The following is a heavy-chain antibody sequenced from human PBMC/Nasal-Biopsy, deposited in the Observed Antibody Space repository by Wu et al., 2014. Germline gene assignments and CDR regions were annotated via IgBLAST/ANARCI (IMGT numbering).Heavy chain of an antibody. J-gene: IGHJ4*02. D-gene: IGHD1-14*01. CDR3: VRYPRKEDLSINAPVDY. CDR1: GFIFSRYA. Sequence: LRLSCAASGFIFSRYAMHWVRQAPGRGLEWIGRIKTTVNAYATTYSESVKGRFTMSRDDLKKTAFLQMNSLKTEDTAMYYCVRYPRKEDLSINAPVDYWGRGTLVTVSS. CDR2: IKTTVNAYAT. V-gene: IGHV3-73*01.